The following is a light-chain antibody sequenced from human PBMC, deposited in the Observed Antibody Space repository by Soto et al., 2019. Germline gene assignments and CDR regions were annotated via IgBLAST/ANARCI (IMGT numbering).Light chain of an antibody. CDR1: QSVSSNY. J-gene: IGKJ1*01. Sequence: EIVLTQSPGTLSLSPGERATLSCRASQSVSSNYLAWYRQKPGQAPRLLIYGASSRAAGIPDRFGGSGSGADFTLTISRLEPEDFAVYYCQQYGSAPRTFGQGTKVEIK. CDR2: GAS. V-gene: IGKV3-20*01. CDR3: QQYGSAPRT.